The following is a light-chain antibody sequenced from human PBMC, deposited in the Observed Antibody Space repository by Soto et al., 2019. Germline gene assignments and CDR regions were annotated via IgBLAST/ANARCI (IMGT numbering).Light chain of an antibody. V-gene: IGKV1-5*03. CDR1: QSISNW. Sequence: DIQMTQSPSTLSASVGDRVTITCRASQSISNWLAWYQQKPGKAPKLLIYKASSLESGVPSRFSGSGSGTEFTLTISSLQPDDFATYDCQQYNSYPITFGQGTRLEIK. CDR3: QQYNSYPIT. CDR2: KAS. J-gene: IGKJ5*01.